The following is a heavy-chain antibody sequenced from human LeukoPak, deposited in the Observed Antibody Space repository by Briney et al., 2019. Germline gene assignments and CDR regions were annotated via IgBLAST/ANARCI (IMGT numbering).Heavy chain of an antibody. J-gene: IGHJ5*02. D-gene: IGHD3-10*01. Sequence: PSETLSLTCTVSGGSISSGGYYWSWIRQPPGKGLEWIGYIYHSGSTYYNPSLKSRVTISVDRSKNQFSLKLSSVTAADTAVYYCARSALLLWFGEENWFDPWGQGTLVTVSS. CDR3: ARSALLLWFGEENWFDP. CDR2: IYHSGST. CDR1: GGSISSGGYY. V-gene: IGHV4-30-2*01.